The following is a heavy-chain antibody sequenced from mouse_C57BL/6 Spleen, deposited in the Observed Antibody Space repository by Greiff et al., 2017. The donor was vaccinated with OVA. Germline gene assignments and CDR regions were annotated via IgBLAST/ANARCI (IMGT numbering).Heavy chain of an antibody. V-gene: IGHV1-55*01. J-gene: IGHJ4*01. CDR3: ARGGYDRRYAMDY. CDR2: IYPGSGST. D-gene: IGHD2-2*01. Sequence: QVQLQQPGAELVKPGASVKMSCTASGYTFTSYWITWVKQRPGQGLEWLGDIYPGSGSTNYTEKFKSKATLTVDTSSSTAYMQISSLTYEDSAVYYSARGGYDRRYAMDYWGQGTSVTVAS. CDR1: GYTFTSYW.